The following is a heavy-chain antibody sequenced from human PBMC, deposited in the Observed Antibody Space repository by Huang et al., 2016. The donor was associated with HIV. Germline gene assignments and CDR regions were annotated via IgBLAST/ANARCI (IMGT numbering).Heavy chain of an antibody. CDR1: GGSFSGYF. D-gene: IGHD3-16*01. CDR2: LNHAGGT. V-gene: IGHV4-34*02. J-gene: IGHJ5*01. CDR3: AREIMISFGGPFDS. Sequence: QVQLEQWGAGLLKPSETLSLTCAVYGGSFSGYFWNWIRQSPGKGLEWIGQLNHAGGTDYNPSVKSRATISVETSKNQFSLRLTSVTAADTAIYYCAREIMISFGGPFDSWGHGNLVTVSS.